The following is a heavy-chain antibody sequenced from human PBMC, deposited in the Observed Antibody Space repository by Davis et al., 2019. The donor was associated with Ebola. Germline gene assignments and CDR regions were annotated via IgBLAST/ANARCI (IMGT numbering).Heavy chain of an antibody. J-gene: IGHJ4*02. CDR3: TSTTVGGDY. D-gene: IGHD4-11*01. CDR2: IRSKANSYAT. Sequence: GESLKISCAASGFTFSGSAMHWVRQATGKGLEWVGRIRSKANSYATAYAASVKGRFTISRDDSKNTAYLQMNSLKTEDTAVYYCTSTTVGGDYWGQGTLVTVSS. V-gene: IGHV3-73*01. CDR1: GFTFSGSA.